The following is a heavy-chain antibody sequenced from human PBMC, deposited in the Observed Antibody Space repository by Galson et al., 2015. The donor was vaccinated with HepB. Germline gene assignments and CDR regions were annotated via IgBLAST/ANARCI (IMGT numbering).Heavy chain of an antibody. V-gene: IGHV1-69*13. CDR2: IITLFHTP. J-gene: IGHJ6*02. CDR1: GGTFSSSI. CDR3: ARIRRYNYSYLKPQVSYGMDV. Sequence: SVKVSCKASGGTFSSSIISWVRQAPGQGLEWMGGIITLFHTPNYAQKFQGRVTITADESGSTVYMHLSSLRSEHTAVYYCARIRRYNYSYLKPQVSYGMDVWGQGTTVTVSS. D-gene: IGHD5-18*01.